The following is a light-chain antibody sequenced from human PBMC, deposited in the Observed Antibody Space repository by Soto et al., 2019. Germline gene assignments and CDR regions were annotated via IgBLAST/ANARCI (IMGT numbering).Light chain of an antibody. Sequence: DIQMTQSPSTLSASVGDRVTITCRASQSISSWLAWYQQKPGKAPKLLIYDASSLESGVPSRFSGSGSGTEFTLTISSLQPYDFATYYCQPYKSYSWTFGQGTKVEIK. J-gene: IGKJ1*01. CDR2: DAS. CDR1: QSISSW. V-gene: IGKV1-5*01. CDR3: QPYKSYSWT.